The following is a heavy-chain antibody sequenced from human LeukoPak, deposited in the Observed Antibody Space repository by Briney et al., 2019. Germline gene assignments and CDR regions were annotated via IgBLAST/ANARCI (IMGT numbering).Heavy chain of an antibody. D-gene: IGHD5-18*01. CDR3: ARTAIGYYYYYYMDV. V-gene: IGHV4-38-2*02. J-gene: IGHJ6*03. CDR2: IYHSGST. CDR1: GYSISSGYY. Sequence: PSETLSLTCTVSGYSISSGYYWGWIRQPPGKGLEWIGSIYHSGSTNYNPSLKSRVTISVDTSKNQFSLKLSSVTAADTAVYYCARTAIGYYYYYYMDVWGKGTTVTVSS.